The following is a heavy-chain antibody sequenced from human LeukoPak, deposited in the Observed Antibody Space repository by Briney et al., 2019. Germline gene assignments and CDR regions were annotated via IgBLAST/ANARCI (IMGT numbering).Heavy chain of an antibody. Sequence: GGSLRLSCAASGFTFSSYSMNWVRQAPGKGLEWVSYISSSSSTIYYADSVKGRFTISRDNAKNSLYLQMNSLRAEDTAVYYCARAEDEDYYDSSGYLVYWGQGTLVTVSS. D-gene: IGHD3-22*01. CDR2: ISSSSSTI. J-gene: IGHJ4*02. CDR3: ARAEDEDYYDSSGYLVY. V-gene: IGHV3-48*01. CDR1: GFTFSSYS.